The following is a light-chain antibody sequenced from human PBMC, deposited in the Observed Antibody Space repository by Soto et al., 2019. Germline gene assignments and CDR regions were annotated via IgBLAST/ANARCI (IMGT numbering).Light chain of an antibody. CDR1: QNVRSY. V-gene: IGKV1-39*01. J-gene: IGKJ1*01. Sequence: TQMTQSPSALPASVGDRLSITCRASQNVRSYVNWYQQKPGKAPNLNIYETSTLESGVPSTFSGDGYGTDSTLSITSLQPEDVATYYYQPTFSTPRTFSQGTKVDIK. CDR3: QPTFSTPRT. CDR2: ETS.